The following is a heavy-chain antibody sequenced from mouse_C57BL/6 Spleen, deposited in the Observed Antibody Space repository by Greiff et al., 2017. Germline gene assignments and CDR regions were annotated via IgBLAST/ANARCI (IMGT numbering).Heavy chain of an antibody. CDR1: GYTFTDYE. D-gene: IGHD1-1*01. CDR2: IDPETGGT. J-gene: IGHJ3*01. Sequence: QVQLKESGAELVRPGASVTLSCKASGYTFTDYEMHWVKQTPVHGLEWIGAIDPETGGTAYNQKFKGKAILTADKSSSTAYMELRSLTSEDSAVYYCTRSEFDYYGSSSFAYWGQGTLVTVSA. V-gene: IGHV1-15*01. CDR3: TRSEFDYYGSSSFAY.